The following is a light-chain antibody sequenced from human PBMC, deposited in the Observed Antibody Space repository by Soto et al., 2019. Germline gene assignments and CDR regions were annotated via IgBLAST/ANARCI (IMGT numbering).Light chain of an antibody. J-gene: IGLJ2*01. V-gene: IGLV2-14*01. CDR2: EVS. CDR1: SSDVGAYSY. CDR3: SSYTSTSSLLV. Sequence: QSALTQPASVSGSPGQSITISCTGTSSDVGAYSYVSWYQQHPGKAPKLMIYEVSNRPSGVSNRFSGSKSGNTASLTISGLQAEDEADYYCSSYTSTSSLLVFGGGTKLTVL.